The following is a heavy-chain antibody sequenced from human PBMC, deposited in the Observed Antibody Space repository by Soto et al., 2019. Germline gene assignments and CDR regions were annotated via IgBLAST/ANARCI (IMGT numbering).Heavy chain of an antibody. CDR3: ARVGALWFGEGGDY. J-gene: IGHJ4*02. CDR1: GGSISSSSYY. V-gene: IGHV4-39*01. CDR2: IYHSGST. Sequence: QLQLQESGPGLVKPSETLSLTCTVSGGSISSSSYYWGWIRQPPGKGLEWIGSIYHSGSTYYNPSLKSRVTISVDTSKNQFSLKLSSVTAADTAVYYCARVGALWFGEGGDYWGQGTLVTVSS. D-gene: IGHD3-10*01.